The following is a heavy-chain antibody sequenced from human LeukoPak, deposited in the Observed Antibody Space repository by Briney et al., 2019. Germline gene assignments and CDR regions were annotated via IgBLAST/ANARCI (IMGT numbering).Heavy chain of an antibody. V-gene: IGHV4-34*01. CDR3: ARRRSLLFGVRGVIIPQYYFDY. D-gene: IGHD3-10*01. CDR2: INHSGST. J-gene: IGHJ4*02. CDR1: GDSISSGYY. Sequence: PSETLSLTCSVSGDSISSGYYWSWIRQPPGKGLEWIGEINHSGSTNYNPSLKSRVTISVDTSKNQFSLKLSSVTAADTAVYYCARRRSLLFGVRGVIIPQYYFDYWGQGTLVTVSS.